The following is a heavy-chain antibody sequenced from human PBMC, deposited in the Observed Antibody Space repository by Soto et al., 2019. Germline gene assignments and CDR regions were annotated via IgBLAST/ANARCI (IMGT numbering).Heavy chain of an antibody. Sequence: GSLRLSCAASGFTFSSYSMNWVRQAPGKGLEWVSYISSSSSTIYYADSVKGRFTISRDNAKNSLYLQMNSLRDEDTAVYYCARVDSSGYYLVDYYYYGMDVWGQGTTVTVS. CDR1: GFTFSSYS. CDR3: ARVDSSGYYLVDYYYYGMDV. CDR2: ISSSSSTI. J-gene: IGHJ6*02. D-gene: IGHD3-22*01. V-gene: IGHV3-48*02.